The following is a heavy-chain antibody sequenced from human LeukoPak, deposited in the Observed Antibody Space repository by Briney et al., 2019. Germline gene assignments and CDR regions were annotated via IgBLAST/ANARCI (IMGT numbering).Heavy chain of an antibody. CDR1: GGSISSSIYY. CDR3: ARDRSGNRWYPDGFDM. J-gene: IGHJ3*02. CDR2: VYYGSST. V-gene: IGHV4-39*07. D-gene: IGHD1-26*01. Sequence: SETLSLTCTVSGGSISSSIYYWGWFRQPPGKGLEWMARVYYGSSTYYNASLKSRLTISLNTSKNQFSLKLSSVTAADTAVYFCARDRSGNRWYPDGFDMWGQGTVVTVSS.